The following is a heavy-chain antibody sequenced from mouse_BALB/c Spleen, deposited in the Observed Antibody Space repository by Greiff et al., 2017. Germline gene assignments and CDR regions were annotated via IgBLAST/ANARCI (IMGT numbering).Heavy chain of an antibody. CDR2: IWSGGST. Sequence: QVQLKESGPGLVQPSQSLSITCTVSGFSLTSYGVHWVRQSPGKGLEWLGVIWSGGSTDYNAAFISRLSISKDNSKSQVFFKMNSLQANDTAIYYCARNLLRLRGAMDYWGQGTSVTVSS. V-gene: IGHV2-2*02. CDR3: ARNLLRLRGAMDY. D-gene: IGHD1-2*01. CDR1: GFSLTSYG. J-gene: IGHJ4*01.